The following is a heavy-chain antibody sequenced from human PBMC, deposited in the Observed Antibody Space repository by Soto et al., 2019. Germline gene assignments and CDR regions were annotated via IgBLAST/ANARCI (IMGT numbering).Heavy chain of an antibody. J-gene: IGHJ3*02. CDR2: ISGSGDRT. V-gene: IGHV3-23*01. Sequence: GGSLRLSCAASGFTFNDFAMTWVRQAPGKGLEWVSTISGSGDRTWYADSVKGRFTISRDNSKRTVSLQVDSLRVADTAVYYCARDAPDSRPPDAYDIWGQGTRVTVSS. CDR1: GFTFNDFA. CDR3: ARDAPDSRPPDAYDI.